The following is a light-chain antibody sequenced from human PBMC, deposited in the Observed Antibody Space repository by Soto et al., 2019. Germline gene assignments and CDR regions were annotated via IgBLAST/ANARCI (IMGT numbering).Light chain of an antibody. CDR3: QQYGSLSWT. CDR1: QSVSSSY. J-gene: IGKJ1*01. CDR2: GTS. V-gene: IGKV3-20*01. Sequence: EVWISQSPGTLSLSPGEKDTISCRASQSVSSSYLAWYQQKPGQAPRLLIYGTSSRATAIPDRFSGSGSGTDFTLTISRLEPEDFAVYYCQQYGSLSWTFGQGTKV.